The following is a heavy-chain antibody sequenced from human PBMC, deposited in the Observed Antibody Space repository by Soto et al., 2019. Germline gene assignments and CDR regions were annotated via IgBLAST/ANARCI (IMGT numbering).Heavy chain of an antibody. CDR2: ISWDGGST. V-gene: IGHV3-43*01. CDR3: ANCPTLYTPTYNWFDP. J-gene: IGHJ5*02. CDR1: GFAFDDYT. D-gene: IGHD2-15*01. Sequence: PGGSLRLSCAASGFAFDDYTMHWVRQAPGKGLEWVSLISWDGGSTYYADSVRGRFTISRDNCKKTLYLQMNSLRAEDTVVYYCANCPTLYTPTYNWFDPWGQGTLVTVSS.